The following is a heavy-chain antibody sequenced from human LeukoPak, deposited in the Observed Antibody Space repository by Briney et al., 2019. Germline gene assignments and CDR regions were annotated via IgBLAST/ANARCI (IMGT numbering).Heavy chain of an antibody. J-gene: IGHJ4*02. CDR3: ARGIVGAIDY. CDR1: GFTVSSNY. Sequence: GGSLRLSCAASGFTVSSNYMSWVRQAPGRGLEWVSVIYSGGSTYYADSVKGRFTISRDNSKNTLYLQMNSLRAEGTAVYYCARGIVGAIDYWGQGTLVTVSS. D-gene: IGHD1-26*01. CDR2: IYSGGST. V-gene: IGHV3-66*01.